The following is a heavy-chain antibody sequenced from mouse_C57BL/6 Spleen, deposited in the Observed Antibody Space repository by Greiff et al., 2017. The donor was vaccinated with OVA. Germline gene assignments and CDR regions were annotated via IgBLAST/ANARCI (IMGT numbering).Heavy chain of an antibody. Sequence: EVKLMESGPGLLKPSQSLSLTCSVTGYSITSGYYWNWIRQFPGNNLEWMGYISYDGSNNYNPSLKNRISITRDTSKNQFFLKLNSVTTEDTATYYCARDDYGSPYWGQGTTLTVSS. CDR1: GYSITSGYY. CDR2: ISYDGSN. CDR3: ARDDYGSPY. J-gene: IGHJ2*01. V-gene: IGHV3-6*01. D-gene: IGHD1-1*01.